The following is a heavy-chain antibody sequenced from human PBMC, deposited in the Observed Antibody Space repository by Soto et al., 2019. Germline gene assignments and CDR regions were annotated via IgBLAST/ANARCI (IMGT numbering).Heavy chain of an antibody. D-gene: IGHD3-10*01. CDR1: GDTFSFYT. CDR2: VNPIVSMS. Sequence: GASVKVSCKASGDTFSFYTINWVRQAPGLGLEWMGRVNPIVSMSNYAQKFQGRVTITADKSTNTAYMQLSSLRSEDTAIYYCAASYGSGYRAFDYWGQEALLTVSS. J-gene: IGHJ4*02. V-gene: IGHV1-69*02. CDR3: AASYGSGYRAFDY.